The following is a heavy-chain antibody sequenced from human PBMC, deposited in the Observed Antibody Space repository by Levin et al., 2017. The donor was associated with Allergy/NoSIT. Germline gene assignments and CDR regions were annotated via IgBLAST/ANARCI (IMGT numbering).Heavy chain of an antibody. Sequence: KISCKASGGTFSSYAISWVRQAPGQGLEWMGGIIPIFGTANYAQKFQGRVTITADESTSTAYMELSSLRSEDTAVYYCATNLGDYYGSGSYQRGGYYYYGMDGWGQGTTVTVSS. D-gene: IGHD3-10*01. CDR2: IIPIFGTA. CDR1: GGTFSSYA. V-gene: IGHV1-69*01. J-gene: IGHJ6*02. CDR3: ATNLGDYYGSGSYQRGGYYYYGMDG.